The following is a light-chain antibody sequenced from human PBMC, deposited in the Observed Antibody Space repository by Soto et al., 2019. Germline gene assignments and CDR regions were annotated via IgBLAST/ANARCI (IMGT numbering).Light chain of an antibody. CDR2: EGS. CDR1: SSDVGSYNL. Sequence: QSALTQPASVSGSPGQSITISCTGTSSDVGSYNLVSWYQQQPGQAPKLMIYEGSKWPSGVSQRFSGSKSGNTSSLTISGLQAEDEADHYCCSYAGSSTDVVFGRGTKLTVL. CDR3: CSYAGSSTDVV. J-gene: IGLJ2*01. V-gene: IGLV2-23*01.